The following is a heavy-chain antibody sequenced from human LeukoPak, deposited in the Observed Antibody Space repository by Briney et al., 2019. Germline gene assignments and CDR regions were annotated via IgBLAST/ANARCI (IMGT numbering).Heavy chain of an antibody. Sequence: PSETLSLTCTVSGGSISSYYWSWIRQPAGKGLEWIGRIYTSGSTNYNPSLKSRVTMSVDTSKNQFSLKLSSVTAADTAVYCCARDVTALRYFDWFDPWGQGTLVTVSS. D-gene: IGHD3-9*01. CDR3: ARDVTALRYFDWFDP. V-gene: IGHV4-4*07. CDR2: IYTSGST. CDR1: GGSISSYY. J-gene: IGHJ5*02.